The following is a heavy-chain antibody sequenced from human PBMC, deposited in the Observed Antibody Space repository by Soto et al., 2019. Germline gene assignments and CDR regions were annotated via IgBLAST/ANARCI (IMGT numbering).Heavy chain of an antibody. V-gene: IGHV1-69*01. J-gene: IGHJ3*02. Sequence: QVQLVQSGAEVKKPGSSVKVSCKASGGTFSSYAISWVRQAPGQGLEWMGGIIPIFGTANYAQKFQGRVTITADDSTSTAYMELSRMRSEDTAVYYCERDLIWLQFSQHAFDIWGQGTMVTVSS. D-gene: IGHD5-12*01. CDR3: ERDLIWLQFSQHAFDI. CDR2: IIPIFGTA. CDR1: GGTFSSYA.